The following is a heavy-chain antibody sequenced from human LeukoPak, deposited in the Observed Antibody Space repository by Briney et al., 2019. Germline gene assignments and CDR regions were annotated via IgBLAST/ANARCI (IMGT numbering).Heavy chain of an antibody. J-gene: IGHJ4*02. Sequence: PSETLSLTCTVSGGSISSYYWTWIRQPAGKGLEWIGRIYFTGSTNYNPSLKSRVTVSVDTSENQFSLKLNSVTAADTAVYYCARDSSRSYFDYWGQGTLVTVSS. V-gene: IGHV4-4*07. CDR3: ARDSSRSYFDY. CDR2: IYFTGST. D-gene: IGHD3-16*02. CDR1: GGSISSYY.